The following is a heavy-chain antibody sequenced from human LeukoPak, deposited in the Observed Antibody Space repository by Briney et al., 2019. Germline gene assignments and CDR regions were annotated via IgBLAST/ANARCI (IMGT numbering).Heavy chain of an antibody. Sequence: GGSLRLSCAASGFTFSTHWMSWVRQAPGKGLERVANIKQDGNDKHYLESVKGRFTISRDNAKNSLYLQMNSLRAEDTAVYYCARDYYDSSGWYYFDYWGQGTLVTVSS. D-gene: IGHD3-22*01. CDR1: GFTFSTHW. CDR2: IKQDGNDK. CDR3: ARDYYDSSGWYYFDY. V-gene: IGHV3-7*01. J-gene: IGHJ4*02.